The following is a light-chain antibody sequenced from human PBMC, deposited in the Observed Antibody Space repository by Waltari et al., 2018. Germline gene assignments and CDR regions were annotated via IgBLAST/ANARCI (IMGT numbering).Light chain of an antibody. V-gene: IGLV1-51*01. J-gene: IGLJ2*01. CDR2: DGY. CDR3: GTWDGSLSVGV. Sequence: QALLTQPPSVSAAPGQTVTISCSGTTTTIRDNYVSWYQQFPGTAPKPLIYDGYSRPSGIPDRFSGSKSGTSATLTITGLQTGDEADYYCGTWDGSLSVGVFGGGTKLTVL. CDR1: TTTIRDNY.